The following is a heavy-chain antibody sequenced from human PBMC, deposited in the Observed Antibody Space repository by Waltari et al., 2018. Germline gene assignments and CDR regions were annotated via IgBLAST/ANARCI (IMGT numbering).Heavy chain of an antibody. Sequence: QVQLQESGPGLVKPSQTLSLTCTVSGGSISRGSYYWSWIRQPAGKGLEWIGRIYTSGSTNYNPSLKSRVTISVDTSKNQFSLKLSSVTAADTAVYYCARAGLGAFDIWGQGTMVTVSS. CDR2: IYTSGST. CDR3: ARAGLGAFDI. D-gene: IGHD6-19*01. CDR1: GGSISRGSYY. V-gene: IGHV4-61*02. J-gene: IGHJ3*02.